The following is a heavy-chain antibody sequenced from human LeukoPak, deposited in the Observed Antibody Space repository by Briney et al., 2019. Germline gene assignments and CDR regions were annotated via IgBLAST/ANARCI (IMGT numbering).Heavy chain of an antibody. D-gene: IGHD6-19*01. CDR2: INPNSGDT. CDR3: ARVSSGWKRPFDY. V-gene: IGHV1-2*06. J-gene: IGHJ4*02. CDR1: GYTFTGYY. Sequence: ASVKVSCKASGYTFTGYYVHWVRQAPGQGLEWMGRINPNSGDTNYAQKLQGRVTMTTDTSTSTAYMELRSLRSDDTAVYYCARVSSGWKRPFDYWGQGTLVTVSS.